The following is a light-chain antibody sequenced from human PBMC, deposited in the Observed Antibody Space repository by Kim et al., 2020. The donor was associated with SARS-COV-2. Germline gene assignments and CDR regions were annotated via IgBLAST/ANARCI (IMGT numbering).Light chain of an antibody. V-gene: IGLV3-19*01. Sequence: VALGQTVWITCQGDSLRSYYATGYKQKPGQAPIHVIYGKNNRPSGFPDRFSGSSSGNTASLTITGTQAGDEADYYCNSRDSNDNVVFGGGTHLTVL. J-gene: IGLJ2*01. CDR2: GKN. CDR1: SLRSYY. CDR3: NSRDSNDNVV.